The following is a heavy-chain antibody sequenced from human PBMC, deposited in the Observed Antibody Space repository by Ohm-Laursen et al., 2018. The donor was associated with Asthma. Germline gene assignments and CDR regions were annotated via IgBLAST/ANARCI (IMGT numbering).Heavy chain of an antibody. CDR2: IHNIGST. CDR3: VGNINPVASGSDF. D-gene: IGHD3-10*01. CDR1: GDSVSSGSYF. V-gene: IGHV4-61*01. J-gene: IGHJ4*02. Sequence: SDTLSLTCTVSGDSVSSGSYFWSWIRQPPGKGLEWIGYIHNIGSTNYNPSLKSRVTISADSSKNQFSLKLRSVTAADTAVYYCVGNINPVASGSDFWGQGTLVTVSS.